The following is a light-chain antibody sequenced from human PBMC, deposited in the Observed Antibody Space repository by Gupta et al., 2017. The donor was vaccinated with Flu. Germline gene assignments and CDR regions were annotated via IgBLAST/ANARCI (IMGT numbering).Light chain of an antibody. CDR3: QQYDDLPLT. CDR1: HDISNY. J-gene: IGKJ4*01. V-gene: IGKV1-33*01. CDR2: DAT. Sequence: DIQLTPSPSSLSTSVGGRVTITCQASHDISNYLNWHQQRPGKAPKLLIYDATNLETGVPSRFSGSGAGTDFTFTITDLQPEDVATYYCQQYDDLPLTFGGGTRVEIK.